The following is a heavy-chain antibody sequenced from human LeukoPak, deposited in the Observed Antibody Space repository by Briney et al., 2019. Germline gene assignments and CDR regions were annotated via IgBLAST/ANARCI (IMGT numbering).Heavy chain of an antibody. CDR2: IYSGGST. Sequence: GGSLGLSCAASGFTFSSYWMSWVRQAPGKGLEWVSVIYSGGSTYYADSVKGRFTISRHNSKNTLYLQMNSLRADDTAVYYCARAQQLVHWFDPWGQGTLVTVSS. V-gene: IGHV3-53*04. J-gene: IGHJ5*02. D-gene: IGHD6-13*01. CDR3: ARAQQLVHWFDP. CDR1: GFTFSSYW.